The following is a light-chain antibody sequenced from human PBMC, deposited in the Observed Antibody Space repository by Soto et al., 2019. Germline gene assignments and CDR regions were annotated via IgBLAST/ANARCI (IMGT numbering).Light chain of an antibody. Sequence: QSALTQPASVSGSPGQSITISCTGTSSDVGGYNYVSWYQQHPGKAPQLMIYDVSNRPSGVSNRFSGSKSGNTASLTISGLQAEDEADYYCSSYPSSSSVVFGGGTKLTVL. CDR2: DVS. V-gene: IGLV2-14*01. CDR3: SSYPSSSSVV. J-gene: IGLJ2*01. CDR1: SSDVGGYNY.